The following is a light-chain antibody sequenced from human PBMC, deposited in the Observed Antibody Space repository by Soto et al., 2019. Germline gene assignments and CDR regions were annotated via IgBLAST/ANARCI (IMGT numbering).Light chain of an antibody. CDR1: SSNIGAGYD. Sequence: QSVLTQPPSVSGAPGQRVTISCTGSSSNIGAGYDVHWYQQLPGTAPKLLIYGNSNRPSGVPDRFSGSKSGNTASLTISGLQAEDEADYYCCSYAGSYTSFYVFGTGTKVTVL. CDR3: CSYAGSYTSFYV. V-gene: IGLV1-40*01. J-gene: IGLJ1*01. CDR2: GNS.